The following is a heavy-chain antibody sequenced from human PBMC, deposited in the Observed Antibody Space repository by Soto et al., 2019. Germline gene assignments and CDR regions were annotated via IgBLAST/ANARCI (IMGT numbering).Heavy chain of an antibody. CDR2: INGYGHGA. CDR1: GYSFTTYG. V-gene: IGHV1-18*01. Sequence: QVQLVQSGAEVRQPGASVKVSCKASGYSFTTYGMSWVRQAPGQGLEYMGWINGYGHGAKCVQRFQGRFSMTTDTSTNTVYMDLRSLTSDDTAVYYCVRDLNGDFYYWGQGTVVIVSP. D-gene: IGHD3-10*01. J-gene: IGHJ4*02. CDR3: VRDLNGDFYY.